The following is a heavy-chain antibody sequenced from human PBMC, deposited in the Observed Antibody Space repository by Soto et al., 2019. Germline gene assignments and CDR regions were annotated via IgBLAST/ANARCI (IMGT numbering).Heavy chain of an antibody. D-gene: IGHD3-16*01. CDR3: AHSLYDYVWGTNWFDP. CDR1: GFSLSTSGVG. J-gene: IGHJ5*02. CDR2: IYWDDDK. Sequence: SGPTLVNPTQSLTLTCTFSGFSLSTSGVGVGWIRQPPGKALEWLALIYWDDDKRYSPSLKSRLTITKDTSKNQVVLTMTNMDPVDTATYYCAHSLYDYVWGTNWFDPWGQGTLVTVSS. V-gene: IGHV2-5*02.